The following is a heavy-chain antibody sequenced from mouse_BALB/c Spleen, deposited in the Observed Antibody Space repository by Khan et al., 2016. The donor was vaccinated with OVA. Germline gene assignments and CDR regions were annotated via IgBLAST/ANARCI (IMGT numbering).Heavy chain of an antibody. Sequence: QVQLKHSGAELAKPGASVKMSCKASGYTFTTYWMHWIKQRPGQGLEWIGYINPTSGYTDYNEKFKDRATLSADKSSSTAYMQLTSLTSEDSAVYYCTRDRSDYWGQGTTLTVSS. CDR2: INPTSGYT. J-gene: IGHJ2*01. CDR1: GYTFTTYW. CDR3: TRDRSDY. V-gene: IGHV1-7*01.